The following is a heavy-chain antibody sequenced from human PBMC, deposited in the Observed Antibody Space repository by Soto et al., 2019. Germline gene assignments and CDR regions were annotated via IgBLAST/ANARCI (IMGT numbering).Heavy chain of an antibody. CDR3: ARFYCTTASCYIRGFDP. CDR2: ISTYNGNT. V-gene: IGHV1-18*04. Sequence: ASVKVSCKASGYTFTTYGINWVRQAPGQGLDWMGWISTYNGNTNYAQKLQGRVTMTTDTSTSTAYMELRSLRSDDTAVYYCARFYCTTASCYIRGFDPSDKGTLVLASS. J-gene: IGHJ5*02. CDR1: GYTFTTYG. D-gene: IGHD2-2*02.